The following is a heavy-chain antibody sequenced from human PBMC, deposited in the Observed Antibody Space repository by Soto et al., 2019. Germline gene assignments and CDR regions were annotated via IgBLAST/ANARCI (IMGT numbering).Heavy chain of an antibody. D-gene: IGHD2-2*01. CDR1: RFTFSDYY. CDR2: ISSSGSDI. J-gene: IGHJ4*02. V-gene: IGHV3-11*01. CDR3: ASTEYRRLDTDY. Sequence: PGGSLRLSCAASRFTFSDYYMSWISQAPGKGLEWVSYISSSGSDINYADSVKGRFTISRDNAKNSLYLQMDSLRAEDTAVYYCASTEYRRLDTDYWGQGTLVTVSS.